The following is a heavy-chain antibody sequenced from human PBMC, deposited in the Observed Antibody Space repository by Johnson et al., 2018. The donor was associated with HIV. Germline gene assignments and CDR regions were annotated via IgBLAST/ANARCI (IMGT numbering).Heavy chain of an antibody. CDR2: IKSKTDGGTT. Sequence: VQLVESGGGLVKPGGSLRLSCAASGFNFSNAWMSWVRQAPGKGLEWVGRIKSKTDGGTTDYAAPVKVRFTISRDNSKNTLYLQMSSLRAEDTAMYYCARDGESQQLPLGDAFDVWGQGTMVTVSS. V-gene: IGHV3-15*01. CDR1: GFNFSNAW. CDR3: ARDGESQQLPLGDAFDV. J-gene: IGHJ3*01. D-gene: IGHD6-13*01.